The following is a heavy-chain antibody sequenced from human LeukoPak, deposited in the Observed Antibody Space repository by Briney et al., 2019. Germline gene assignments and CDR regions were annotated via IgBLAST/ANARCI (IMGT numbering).Heavy chain of an antibody. CDR2: ISGVGGNI. CDR1: GFTFSTYA. CDR3: AKGLSGYVPFDY. Sequence: GGSLRLSCAASGFTFSTYAVSWVRQAPGKGLEWVSVISGVGGNIYYADSVKGRFTISGDNSKNTLYLQMNNLRAEDTALYYCAKGLSGYVPFDYWGQGTLVTVSS. V-gene: IGHV3-23*01. D-gene: IGHD5-12*01. J-gene: IGHJ4*02.